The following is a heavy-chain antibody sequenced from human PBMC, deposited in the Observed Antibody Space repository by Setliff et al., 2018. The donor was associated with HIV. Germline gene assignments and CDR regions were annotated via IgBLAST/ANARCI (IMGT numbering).Heavy chain of an antibody. V-gene: IGHV4-34*01. CDR1: GGSFSGYY. CDR2: IDHSGGT. CDR3: ARDRRSIFGVDTKNWFDP. J-gene: IGHJ5*02. Sequence: SETLSLTCAVYGGSFSGYYWSWIRQTPGKGLERIGEIDHSGGTKYNPSLKSRVTISLDTSKNQFSLKLSSVTAADTAVYYCARDRRSIFGVDTKNWFDPWGQGTLVTVSS. D-gene: IGHD3-3*01.